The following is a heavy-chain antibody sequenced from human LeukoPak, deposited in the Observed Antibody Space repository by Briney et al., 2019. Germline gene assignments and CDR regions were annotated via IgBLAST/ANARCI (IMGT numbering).Heavy chain of an antibody. CDR1: GGSISSGGNY. CDR2: IYNSGST. CDR3: ARDGYSGHYMDV. D-gene: IGHD3-22*01. J-gene: IGHJ6*03. Sequence: SQTLSLTCTVSGGSISSGGNYWSWIRQPPGKGLEWIGYIYNSGSTNYNPSLKSRVTISVDTSKNQFSLKLSSVTAADTAVYYCARDGYSGHYMDVWGKGTTVTVSS. V-gene: IGHV4-61*08.